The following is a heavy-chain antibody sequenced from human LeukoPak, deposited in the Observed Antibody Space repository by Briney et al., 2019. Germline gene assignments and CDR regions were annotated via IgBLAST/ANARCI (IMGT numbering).Heavy chain of an antibody. CDR1: GASISNSY. Sequence: SETLSLTCTVSGASISNSYWNWIRQPPGKGPEWIGYISYTGTTNSNPFLKSRVTLSVDTSNNEFSLKLSSVTAADTAVYYCARRASRENYFDYWGQGTLVTVSS. V-gene: IGHV4-59*08. D-gene: IGHD5-24*01. CDR3: ARRASRENYFDY. J-gene: IGHJ4*02. CDR2: ISYTGTT.